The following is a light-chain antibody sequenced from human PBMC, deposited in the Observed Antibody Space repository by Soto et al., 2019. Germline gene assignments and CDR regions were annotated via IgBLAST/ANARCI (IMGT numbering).Light chain of an antibody. CDR2: DAS. CDR3: QQRSNWPST. J-gene: IGKJ4*01. CDR1: QRVSSY. Sequence: EIVLTQSPATLSLSPGDRATLSCRASQRVSSYLAWYQQKPGQPPRLLIYDASNRATGIPARFSGSGSGTDFTLTITSLEPEDFAVYYCQQRSNWPSTFGGGTTVEIK. V-gene: IGKV3-11*01.